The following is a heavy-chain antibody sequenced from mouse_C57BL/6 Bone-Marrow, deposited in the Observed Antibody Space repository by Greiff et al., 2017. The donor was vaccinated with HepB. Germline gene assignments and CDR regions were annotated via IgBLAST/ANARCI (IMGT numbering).Heavy chain of an antibody. Sequence: VQLQQSGPELVKPGASVKISCKASGYPFNDYYINWVKQRPGQGLEWIGWLFPGSDSTYYNEKLKGKATRTVDKSSSTAYMLLSSLTSEDSAVYFCARNVVTIGFAYWGQGTLVTVSA. CDR3: ARNVVTIGFAY. V-gene: IGHV1-75*01. CDR1: GYPFNDYY. J-gene: IGHJ3*01. D-gene: IGHD2-5*01. CDR2: LFPGSDST.